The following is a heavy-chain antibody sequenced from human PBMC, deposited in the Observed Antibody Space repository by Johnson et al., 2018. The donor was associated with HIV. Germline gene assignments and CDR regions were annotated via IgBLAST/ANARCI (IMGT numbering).Heavy chain of an antibody. D-gene: IGHD6-13*01. CDR1: GFTFSTYA. CDR3: AKDRKGSSSWLRSGVAFDI. J-gene: IGHJ3*02. V-gene: IGHV3-30*04. CDR2: ISFDGRNK. Sequence: QVQLVESGGGVVQPGRSLRLSCAASGFTFSTYAMHWVRQAPGKGLEWVAVISFDGRNKFYADSARGRFTLSRDNSKNTLYLQMNSLRAEDTALYYCAKDRKGSSSWLRSGVAFDIWGQGTMVTVSS.